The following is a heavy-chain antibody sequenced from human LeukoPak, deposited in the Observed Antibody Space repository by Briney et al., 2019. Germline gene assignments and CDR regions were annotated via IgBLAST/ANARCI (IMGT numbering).Heavy chain of an antibody. CDR1: GGSISGQY. CDR2: VYYTGET. V-gene: IGHV4-59*11. D-gene: IGHD2-21*01. J-gene: IGHJ4*02. CDR3: ARLQGDSTAIFDY. Sequence: SETVSLMRTVSGGSISGQYWRWIRQPPAKGLEWVGYVYYTGETNYNHSIKSRVTISADTSKNQFSLKLTSVTAADTAVYYCARLQGDSTAIFDYWGQGILVSVSS.